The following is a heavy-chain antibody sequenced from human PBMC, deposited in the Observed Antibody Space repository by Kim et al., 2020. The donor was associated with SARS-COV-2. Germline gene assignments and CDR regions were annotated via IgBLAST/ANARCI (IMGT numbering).Heavy chain of an antibody. CDR1: GGSISSGGYY. V-gene: IGHV4-31*03. CDR3: ARGWPGYSGYDRQGTGMDV. Sequence: SETLSLTCTVSGGSISSGGYYWSWIRQHPGKGLEWIGYIYYSGSTYYNPSLKSRVTISVDTSKNQFSLKLSSVTAADTAVYYCARGWPGYSGYDRQGTGMDVWGQGTTVTVSS. D-gene: IGHD5-12*01. J-gene: IGHJ6*02. CDR2: IYYSGST.